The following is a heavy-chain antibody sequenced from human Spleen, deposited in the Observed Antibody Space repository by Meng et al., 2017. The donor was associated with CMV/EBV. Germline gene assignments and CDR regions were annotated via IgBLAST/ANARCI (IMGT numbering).Heavy chain of an antibody. CDR2: IAFSGAPI. J-gene: IGHJ4*02. Sequence: LSLTCAASGFTFSSYELNWVRQAPGKGLEWLAYIAFSGAPIYYADSVKGRFTISRDNAKNSLYLQMNSLRGEDTAVYYCARDLILDYWGQGTLVTVSS. V-gene: IGHV3-48*03. CDR3: ARDLILDY. CDR1: GFTFSSYE.